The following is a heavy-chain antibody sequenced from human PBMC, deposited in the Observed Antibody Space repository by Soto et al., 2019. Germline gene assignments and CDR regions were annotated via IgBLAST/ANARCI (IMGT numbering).Heavy chain of an antibody. D-gene: IGHD3-10*01. V-gene: IGHV3-15*01. CDR1: GFIFSNVY. J-gene: IGHJ3*02. Sequence: VGSLRLSCAASGFIFSNVYMSWVRQAPGKGLEWVGRIKRKSDGETTDYAAPVKDRITISRDDSKNTMFLHMNTLKTEDTAVYYCGTGSAFDIWGQGTMVTVSS. CDR3: GTGSAFDI. CDR2: IKRKSDGETT.